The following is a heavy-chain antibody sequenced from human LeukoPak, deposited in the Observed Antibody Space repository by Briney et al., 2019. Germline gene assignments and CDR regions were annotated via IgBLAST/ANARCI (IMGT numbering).Heavy chain of an antibody. CDR3: ARAIGVVDCGTQTCYPYHFDK. J-gene: IGHJ4*02. V-gene: IGHV3-66*01. CDR1: GFSVRGSF. D-gene: IGHD2-21*01. CDR2: PSNTENS. Sequence: GGSLRLSCAASGFSVRGSFMNWVRQAPGKGLEWVSLPSNTENSFYADSVKGRFTLSRDISNNTLYLHMHSLRGEDTAVYFCARAIGVVDCGTQTCYPYHFDKWGRGTLVTVSS.